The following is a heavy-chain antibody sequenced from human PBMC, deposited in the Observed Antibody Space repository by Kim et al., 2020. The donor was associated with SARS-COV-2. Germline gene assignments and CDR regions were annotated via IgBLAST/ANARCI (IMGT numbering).Heavy chain of an antibody. Sequence: KGRFTISRDNSQNTQYLQMNSLRAEDTAVYYCAKDLGYSYGYGYYYGMDVWGQGTTVTVSS. J-gene: IGHJ6*02. D-gene: IGHD5-18*01. V-gene: IGHV3-33*06. CDR3: AKDLGYSYGYGYYYGMDV.